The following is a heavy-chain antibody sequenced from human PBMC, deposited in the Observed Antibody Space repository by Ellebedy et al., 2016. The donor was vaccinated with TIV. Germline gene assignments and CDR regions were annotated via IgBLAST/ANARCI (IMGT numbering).Heavy chain of an antibody. CDR1: GFTFSSYS. CDR3: AGGISVAGTSLGF. CDR2: ISSSGDNT. J-gene: IGHJ4*02. Sequence: GGSLRLSCAASGFTFSSYSMNWVRQAPGKGLEWVSGISSSGDNTYYADSVKGRFTITRDNSKNTLYLQMNSLRAEDTAVYYCAGGISVAGTSLGFWGQGTLVTVSS. V-gene: IGHV3-23*01. D-gene: IGHD6-19*01.